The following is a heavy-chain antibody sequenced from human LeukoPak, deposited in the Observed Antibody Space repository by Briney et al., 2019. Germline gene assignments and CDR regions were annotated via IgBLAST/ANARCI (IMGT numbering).Heavy chain of an antibody. D-gene: IGHD2-2*01. Sequence: TGGSLRLSCAAYGFTFSNYGIHWVRQAPGKGLEWVAFIRYDESNKYYADSVKGRFTISRDNSKNTLYLQMNRLRAEETAVYYCAKDRESYYCSSTNCYLDYWGQGTLVTVSS. CDR1: GFTFSNYG. J-gene: IGHJ4*02. CDR3: AKDRESYYCSSTNCYLDY. V-gene: IGHV3-30*02. CDR2: IRYDESNK.